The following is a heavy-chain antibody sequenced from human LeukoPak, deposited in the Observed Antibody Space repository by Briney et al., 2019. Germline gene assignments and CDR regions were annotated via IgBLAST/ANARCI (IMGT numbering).Heavy chain of an antibody. V-gene: IGHV3-48*01. D-gene: IGHD6-6*01. Sequence: GGSLRLSCAASGFPLSNYGMTGVRQAPGKGPEWVSYISSRSSAINYADSVKGRFTISRDNGKNSLYLQMNSLRVEDTAVYYCARGGAARPDYWGQGTLVTVSS. CDR1: GFPLSNYG. J-gene: IGHJ4*02. CDR3: ARGGAARPDY. CDR2: ISSRSSAI.